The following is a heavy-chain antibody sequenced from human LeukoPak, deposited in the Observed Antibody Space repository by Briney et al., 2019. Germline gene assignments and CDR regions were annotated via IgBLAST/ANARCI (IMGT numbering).Heavy chain of an antibody. V-gene: IGHV3-23*01. CDR2: ISGSGGST. Sequence: GGSLRLSCAASGFTFSSYAMSWVRQAPGTGLEWVSAISGSGGSTYYADSVKGRSTISRDNSKNTLYLQMNSLRAEDTAVYYCAKLVVVPAAMHYWGQGTLVTVSS. J-gene: IGHJ4*02. CDR3: AKLVVVPAAMHY. D-gene: IGHD2-2*01. CDR1: GFTFSSYA.